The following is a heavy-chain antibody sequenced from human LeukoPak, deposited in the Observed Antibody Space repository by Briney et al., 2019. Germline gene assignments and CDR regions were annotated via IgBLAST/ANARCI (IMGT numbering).Heavy chain of an antibody. V-gene: IGHV4-39*07. Sequence: SETLSLTCTVSGGSISSSSYYWGWIRQPPGKGLEWIGSIYYSGSTYYNPSLKSRVTISVDTSKNQFSLKLSSVTAADTAVYYCARVVIAAAGLDAFDIWGQGTMVTVSS. D-gene: IGHD6-13*01. CDR1: GGSISSSSYY. CDR3: ARVVIAAAGLDAFDI. CDR2: IYYSGST. J-gene: IGHJ3*02.